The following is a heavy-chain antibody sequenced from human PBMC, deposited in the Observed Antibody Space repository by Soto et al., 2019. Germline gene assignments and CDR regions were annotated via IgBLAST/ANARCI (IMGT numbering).Heavy chain of an antibody. CDR2: ISYDGSNK. CDR1: GFTFSSYA. CDR3: ARAHVLLWFGEFDY. Sequence: GGSLRLSCAASGFTFSSYAMHWVRQAPGKGLEWVAVISYDGSNKYYADSVKGRFTISRDNSKNTLYLQMDSLRAEDTAVYYCARAHVLLWFGEFDYWGQGTLVTVSS. V-gene: IGHV3-30-3*01. J-gene: IGHJ4*02. D-gene: IGHD3-10*01.